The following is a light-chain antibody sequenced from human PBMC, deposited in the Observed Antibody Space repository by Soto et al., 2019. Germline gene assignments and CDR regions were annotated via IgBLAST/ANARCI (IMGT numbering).Light chain of an antibody. CDR3: TSYAGGNNV. J-gene: IGLJ1*01. CDR1: SRDVGGYNF. V-gene: IGLV2-8*01. CDR2: EVN. Sequence: QSALTQPPSASGSPGQSVTISCTGTSRDVGGYNFVSWYQQYPGKVPKLMVYEVNKRPSGVPDRFSGSKSGNTASLTVSGLQADDEADYYCTSYAGGNNVFGTGTKVTVL.